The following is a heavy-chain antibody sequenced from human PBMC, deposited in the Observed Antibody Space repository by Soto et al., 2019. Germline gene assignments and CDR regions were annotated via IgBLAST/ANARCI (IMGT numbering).Heavy chain of an antibody. CDR2: INSDGSST. V-gene: IGHV3-74*01. CDR3: ARVVYDSSGYYYGGSIWFDP. CDR1: GFTFSSYW. D-gene: IGHD3-22*01. J-gene: IGHJ5*02. Sequence: GGSLRLSCAASGFTFSSYWMHWVRQAPGKGLVWVSRINSDGSSTSYADSVKGRFTISRDNAKNTLYLQMNSLRAEDTAVYYCARVVYDSSGYYYGGSIWFDPWGQGTLVTVSS.